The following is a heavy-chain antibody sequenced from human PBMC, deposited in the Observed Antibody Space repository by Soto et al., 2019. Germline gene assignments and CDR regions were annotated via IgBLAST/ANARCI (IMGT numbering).Heavy chain of an antibody. CDR1: GLTVSANY. Sequence: EVQLVESGGGLIQPGGSLKLSCAASGLTVSANYMSWVRQAPGKGLEWVSVIYNDGNTYYADSVKGRFAISRDASKNTLYLQMDSLRAEDTAVDYCVRPFPSGRNYGMDVWGQGTTVTVSS. CDR2: IYNDGNT. CDR3: VRPFPSGRNYGMDV. V-gene: IGHV3-53*01. D-gene: IGHD3-10*01. J-gene: IGHJ6*02.